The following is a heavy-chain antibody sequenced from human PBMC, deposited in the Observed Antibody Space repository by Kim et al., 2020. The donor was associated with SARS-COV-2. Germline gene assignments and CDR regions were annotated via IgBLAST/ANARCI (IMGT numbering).Heavy chain of an antibody. J-gene: IGHJ3*02. Sequence: GGSLRLSCAASGFTFSSYAMRWVRQAPGKGLEWVSAISGSGGSTYYADSVKGRFTISRDNSKNTLYLQMNSLRAEDTAVYYCAKDQERFLEWLLPDAFDIWGQGTMVTVSS. CDR2: ISGSGGST. V-gene: IGHV3-23*01. CDR1: GFTFSSYA. CDR3: AKDQERFLEWLLPDAFDI. D-gene: IGHD3-3*01.